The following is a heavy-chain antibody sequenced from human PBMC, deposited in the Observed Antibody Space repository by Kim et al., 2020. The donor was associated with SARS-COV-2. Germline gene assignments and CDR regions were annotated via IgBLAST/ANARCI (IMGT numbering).Heavy chain of an antibody. CDR3: AKEEGSGYSSGWTYYYYGMDV. CDR2: ISYDGSNK. V-gene: IGHV3-30*18. Sequence: GGSLRLSCAASGFTFSSYGMHWVRQAPGKGLEWVAVISYDGSNKYYADSVKGRFTISRDNSKNTLYLQMNSLRGEDTAVYYCAKEEGSGYSSGWTYYYYGMDVWGQGTKVTVSS. J-gene: IGHJ6*02. CDR1: GFTFSSYG. D-gene: IGHD6-19*01.